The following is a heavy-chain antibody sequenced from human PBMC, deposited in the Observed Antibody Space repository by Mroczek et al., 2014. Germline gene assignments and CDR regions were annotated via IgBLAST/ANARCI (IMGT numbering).Heavy chain of an antibody. D-gene: IGHD6-6*01. CDR2: ISYDGSNK. CDR3: ARDRRIAARIIYYGMDV. CDR1: DSPSVAML. J-gene: IGHJ6*02. V-gene: IGHV3-30-3*01. Sequence: ESGGGVVQPRRSLRRLLCSRLDSPSVAMLCTGSARLQARGWEWVAVISYDGSNKYYADSVKGRFTISRDNSKNTLYLQMNSLRAEDTAVYYCARDRRIAARIIYYGMDVWGQGTTVTVSS.